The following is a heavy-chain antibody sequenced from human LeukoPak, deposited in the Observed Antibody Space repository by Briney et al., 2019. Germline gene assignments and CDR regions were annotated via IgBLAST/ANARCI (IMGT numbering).Heavy chain of an antibody. J-gene: IGHJ4*02. CDR2: IIPIFGTA. D-gene: IGHD4-17*01. CDR3: ARDYGDFRFDY. CDR1: GGTFSSYA. Sequence: ASVKVSCKASGGTFSSYAISWVRQAPGQGLEWMGRIIPIFGTANYAQKFQGRVTITTDESTSTAYMELSSLRSEDTAVYYRARDYGDFRFDYWGQGTLVTVSS. V-gene: IGHV1-69*05.